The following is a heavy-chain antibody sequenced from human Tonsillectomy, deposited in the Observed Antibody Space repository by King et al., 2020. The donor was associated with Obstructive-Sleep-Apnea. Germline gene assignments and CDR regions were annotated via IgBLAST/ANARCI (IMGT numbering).Heavy chain of an antibody. CDR2: IYPGDSVT. Sequence: QLVQSGAEVKKPGESLKISCKGSGYSCTTYWIGWVRQMPGKGLEWLGIIYPGDSVTRYSPSFQGQVTIPADKSITTAYLAWSSLKASDTAMYYCARPSIVGALNHFDYWGQGTLVTVSS. CDR3: ARPSIVGALNHFDY. J-gene: IGHJ4*02. V-gene: IGHV5-51*01. CDR1: GYSCTTYW. D-gene: IGHD1-26*01.